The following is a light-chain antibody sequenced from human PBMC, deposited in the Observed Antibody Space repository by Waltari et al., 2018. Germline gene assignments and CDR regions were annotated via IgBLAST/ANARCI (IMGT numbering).Light chain of an antibody. V-gene: IGKV2-40*01. CDR2: ERS. J-gene: IGKJ4*01. CDR1: QSLLDSEDGNTY. CDR3: MQALEFPVN. Sequence: DIVLTQTPLSLPVTLGEPASISCRSSQSLLDSEDGNTYLEWYLQKPGQSPQLLMYERSNRASGVPDRFSGSGSDTDVTLKISRVEAEDVGVYYCMQALEFPVNFGGGTKVEIK.